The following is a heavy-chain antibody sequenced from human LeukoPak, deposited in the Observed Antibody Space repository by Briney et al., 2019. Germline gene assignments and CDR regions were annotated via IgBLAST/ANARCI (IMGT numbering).Heavy chain of an antibody. CDR2: IYYSGST. CDR3: SRSGGYGLFDY. D-gene: IGHD6-25*01. CDR1: GGSISVGSYY. J-gene: IGHJ4*02. V-gene: IGHV4-39*01. Sequence: SETLSLTCTVSGGSISVGSYYWGWIRQPPGKGLEWIGSIYYSGSTYYSPSLKSRVTISVDTSQNQFSLKLSSVTAADTAVYYWSRSGGYGLFDYWGQGILVTVSS.